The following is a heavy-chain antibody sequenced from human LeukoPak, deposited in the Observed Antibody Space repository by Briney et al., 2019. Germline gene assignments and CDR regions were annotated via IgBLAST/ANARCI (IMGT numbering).Heavy chain of an antibody. CDR2: ISSSGSTI. Sequence: GGSLRLSCAASGFTFSTYNMNWVRQAPGKGLEWVSYISSSGSTIYYADSVKGRFTISRDNAKNSLYLQMNSLRAEDTAVYYCARDTGGSYHYYYYYYMDVWGKGTTVTVSS. J-gene: IGHJ6*03. D-gene: IGHD1-26*01. V-gene: IGHV3-48*04. CDR3: ARDTGGSYHYYYYYYMDV. CDR1: GFTFSTYN.